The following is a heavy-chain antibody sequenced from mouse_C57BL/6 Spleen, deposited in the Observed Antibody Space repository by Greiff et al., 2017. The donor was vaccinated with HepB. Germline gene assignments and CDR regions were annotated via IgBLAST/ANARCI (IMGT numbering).Heavy chain of an antibody. CDR2: FYPGSGSI. V-gene: IGHV1-62-2*01. Sequence: VQLQQSGAELVKPGASVKLSCKASGYTFTEYTIHWVKQRSGQGLEWIGWFYPGSGSIKYNEKFKDKATLTADKSSSTVYMELSRLTSEDSAVYFCGGHEDYYGNGPGNFDYWGQGTTLTVSS. D-gene: IGHD1-1*01. CDR3: GGHEDYYGNGPGNFDY. J-gene: IGHJ2*01. CDR1: GYTFTEYT.